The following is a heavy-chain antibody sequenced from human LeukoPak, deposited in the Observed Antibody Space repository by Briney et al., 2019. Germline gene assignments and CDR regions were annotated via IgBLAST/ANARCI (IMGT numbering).Heavy chain of an antibody. CDR3: ARDLLGYYDSSGYNDAFDI. Sequence: ASVKVSCKASGYTFTGYYMHWVRQAPGQGLEWMGWINPNSGGTNYAQKFQGRVTMTRDTSISTAYMELSRLRSDDTAVYYCARDLLGYYDSSGYNDAFDIWGQGTMVTVSS. V-gene: IGHV1-2*02. D-gene: IGHD3-22*01. CDR2: INPNSGGT. CDR1: GYTFTGYY. J-gene: IGHJ3*02.